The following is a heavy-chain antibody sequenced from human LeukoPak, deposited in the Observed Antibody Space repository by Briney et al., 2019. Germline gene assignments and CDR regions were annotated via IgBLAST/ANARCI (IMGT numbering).Heavy chain of an antibody. CDR1: GFTFSIYG. V-gene: IGHV3-30*02. D-gene: IGHD3-10*01. CDR3: AKDSAFYYIDV. Sequence: PGGSLRLSCAASGFTFSIYGMNWVRQAPGKGLEWVAFIRYNGNNQYYADSVKGRFTISRDNSKNTLYLQMNSLKGDDTAVYYCAKDSAFYYIDVWGKGTTVIISS. CDR2: IRYNGNNQ. J-gene: IGHJ6*03.